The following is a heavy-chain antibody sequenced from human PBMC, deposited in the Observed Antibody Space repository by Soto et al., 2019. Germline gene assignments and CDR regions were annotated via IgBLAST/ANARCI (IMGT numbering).Heavy chain of an antibody. CDR3: ASGNFGESTLSYDY. Sequence: GASVKVSCKASGGTFSSYAISWVRQAPGQGLEWMGGIIPIFGTANYAQKFQGRVTITADESTSTAYMELSSLRSEDTAVYYCASGNFGESTLSYDYWGQGTLVTVSS. D-gene: IGHD3-10*01. J-gene: IGHJ4*02. CDR1: GGTFSSYA. V-gene: IGHV1-69*13. CDR2: IIPIFGTA.